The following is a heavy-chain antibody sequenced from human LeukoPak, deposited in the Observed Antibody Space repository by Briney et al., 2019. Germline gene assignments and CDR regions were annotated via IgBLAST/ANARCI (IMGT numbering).Heavy chain of an antibody. D-gene: IGHD3-10*01. CDR1: GFTFSSYE. CDR2: IKQDGSEK. Sequence: GGSLRLSCAASGFTFSSYEMNWVRQAPGKGLEWVANIKQDGSEKYYVDSVKGRFTISRDNAKNSLYLQMNSLRAEDTAVYYCARDNYYGSGIYYYYYMDVWGKGTTVTISS. J-gene: IGHJ6*03. CDR3: ARDNYYGSGIYYYYYMDV. V-gene: IGHV3-7*01.